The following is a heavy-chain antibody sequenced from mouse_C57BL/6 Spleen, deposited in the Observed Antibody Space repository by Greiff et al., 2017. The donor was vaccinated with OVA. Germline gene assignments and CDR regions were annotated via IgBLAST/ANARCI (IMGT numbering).Heavy chain of an antibody. CDR3: AREGDYDEGSWFAY. Sequence: QVQLKQSGAELARPGASVKLSCKASGYTFTSYGISWVKQRTGQGLEWIGEIYPRSGNTYYNEKFKGKATLTADKSSSAAYMELRSLTSEDSAVYFCAREGDYDEGSWFAYWGQGTLVTVSA. V-gene: IGHV1-81*01. CDR2: IYPRSGNT. J-gene: IGHJ3*01. D-gene: IGHD2-4*01. CDR1: GYTFTSYG.